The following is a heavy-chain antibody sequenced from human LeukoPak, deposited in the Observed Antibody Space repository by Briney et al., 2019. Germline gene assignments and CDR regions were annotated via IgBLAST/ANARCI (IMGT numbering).Heavy chain of an antibody. V-gene: IGHV3-33*01. CDR2: VWHDGSNR. Sequence: PGGSLRLSCTAPGFTFSSYAIHWIRQAPGKGLEWVALVWHDGSNRYYADSVKGRFTISRDNSKNTVYLQMNSLRAEDTAVYYCARGGDCKNDYWGQGTLVTVSS. J-gene: IGHJ4*02. CDR1: GFTFSSYA. CDR3: ARGGDCKNDY. D-gene: IGHD2-21*02.